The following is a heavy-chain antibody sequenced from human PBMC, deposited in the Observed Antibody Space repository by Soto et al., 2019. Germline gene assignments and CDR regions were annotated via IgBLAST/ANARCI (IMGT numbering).Heavy chain of an antibody. D-gene: IGHD3-3*01. CDR2: ISGSGGST. CDR1: GFTFSNYA. V-gene: IGHV3-23*01. CDR3: ANSDCWSAYYTDY. J-gene: IGHJ4*02. Sequence: EVQLLESGGGLVQPGGSLRLSCAVSGFTFSNYAMSWVRQAPGKGLEWVSVISGSGGSTYYADSLKGRFTISRDNSNRNLYLQMNRLRAEDTAVYYSANSDCWSAYYTDYWGPGTLVTFSS.